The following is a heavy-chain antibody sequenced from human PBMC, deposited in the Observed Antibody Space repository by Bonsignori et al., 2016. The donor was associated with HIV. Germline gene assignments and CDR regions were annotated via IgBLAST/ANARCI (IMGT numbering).Heavy chain of an antibody. CDR3: ATDVPRYCSGRYCSGN. CDR2: ISSGSTSI. V-gene: IGHV3-48*02. D-gene: IGHD2-15*01. Sequence: WIRQPPGKGLEWVSHISSGSTSIYYVDSVKGRFTISRDNAKNSLFLQMNNLRHEDTAVYYCATDVPRYCSGRYCSGNWGQGTLVTVSS. J-gene: IGHJ4*02.